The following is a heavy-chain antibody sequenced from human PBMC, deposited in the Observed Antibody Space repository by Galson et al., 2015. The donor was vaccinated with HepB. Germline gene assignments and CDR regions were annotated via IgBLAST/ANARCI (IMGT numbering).Heavy chain of an antibody. Sequence: SVKVSCKASGGTFSSYAISWVRQAPGQGLEWMGGIIPIFGTANYAQKFQGRVTITADKSTSTAYMELSSLRSEDTAVYYCARAYSSYYGMDVWGQGTTVTVSS. CDR1: GGTFSSYA. D-gene: IGHD6-13*01. CDR3: ARAYSSYYGMDV. V-gene: IGHV1-69*06. J-gene: IGHJ6*02. CDR2: IIPIFGTA.